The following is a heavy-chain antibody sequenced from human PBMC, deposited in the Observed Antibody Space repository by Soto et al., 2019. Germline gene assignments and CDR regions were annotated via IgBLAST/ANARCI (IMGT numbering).Heavy chain of an antibody. J-gene: IGHJ5*02. CDR1: GGSFSGYY. CDR2: INHSGST. CDR3: ARGGRSRIAAQDWFDP. D-gene: IGHD6-13*01. Sequence: QVQLQQWGAGLLKPSETLSLTCAVYGGSFSGYYWSWIRQPPGKGLEWIGEINHSGSTNYNPSLKSRVTISVDTSKNQFSLKLSSVTAADTAVYYCARGGRSRIAAQDWFDPWGQGTLVTVSS. V-gene: IGHV4-34*01.